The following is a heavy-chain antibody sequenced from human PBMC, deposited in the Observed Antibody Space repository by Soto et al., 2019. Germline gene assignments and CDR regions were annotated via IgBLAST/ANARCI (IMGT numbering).Heavy chain of an antibody. CDR3: ASREYYYGSGSSDVYGMDV. V-gene: IGHV1-69*13. J-gene: IGHJ6*02. CDR2: IIPIFGTA. Sequence: SVKVSCKASGGTFSSYAISWVRQAPGQGLEWMGGIIPIFGTANYAQKFQGRVTITADESTSTAYMELSSLRSEDTAVYYCASREYYYGSGSSDVYGMDVWGQGTTVTVSS. CDR1: GGTFSSYA. D-gene: IGHD3-10*01.